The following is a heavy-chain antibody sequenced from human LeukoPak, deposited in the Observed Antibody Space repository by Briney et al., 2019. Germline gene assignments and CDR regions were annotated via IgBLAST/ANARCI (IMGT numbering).Heavy chain of an antibody. CDR2: TNSDGSST. V-gene: IGHV3-74*01. CDR3: ASISYDSTGYYDY. CDR1: GFTFSNAW. Sequence: GGSLRLSCAASGFTFSNAWMSWVRQAPGKGLVWVSRTNSDGSSTRYADSVMGRFTISRDNAKNTLYLQMNSLRAEDTAVYYCASISYDSTGYYDYWGQGTLVTVSS. D-gene: IGHD3-22*01. J-gene: IGHJ4*02.